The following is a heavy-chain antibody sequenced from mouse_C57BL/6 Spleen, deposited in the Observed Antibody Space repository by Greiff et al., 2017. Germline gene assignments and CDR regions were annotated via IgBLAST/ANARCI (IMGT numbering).Heavy chain of an antibody. Sequence: QVHVKQSGAELVRPGASVTLSCKASGYTFTDYEMHWVKQTPVHGLEWIGAIDPETGGTAYNQKFKGKAILTADKSSSTAYMELRSLTSEDSAVYYCTRIEDGRFAYWGQGTLVTVSA. CDR1: GYTFTDYE. D-gene: IGHD2-3*01. V-gene: IGHV1-15*01. J-gene: IGHJ3*01. CDR2: IDPETGGT. CDR3: TRIEDGRFAY.